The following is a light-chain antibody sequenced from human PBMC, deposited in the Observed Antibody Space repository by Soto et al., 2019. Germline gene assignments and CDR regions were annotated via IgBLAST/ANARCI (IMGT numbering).Light chain of an antibody. CDR3: QQYNNWLST. CDR1: QSVSSN. CDR2: GAS. V-gene: IGKV3-15*01. J-gene: IGKJ4*01. Sequence: EIVMTQSPATLSVTPGERATLSCRASQSVSSNLAWYQQKPGQAPRLLIYGASTRATGIPARFSGSGSGTEFTLTISSLRSEDFAVYYCQQYNNWLSTFGGGTKLEIK.